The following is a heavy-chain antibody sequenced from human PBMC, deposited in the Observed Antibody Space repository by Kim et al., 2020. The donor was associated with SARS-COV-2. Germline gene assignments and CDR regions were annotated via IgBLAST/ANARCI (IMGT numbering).Heavy chain of an antibody. V-gene: IGHV3-11*06. J-gene: IGHJ6*02. Sequence: GGSLRLSCAASGFTFSDYYMSWIRQAPGKGLEWVSYISSSSSYTNYADSVKGRFTISRDNAKNSLYLQMNSLRAEDTAVYYCAREIWFGESSHSLYYYYYGMDVWGQGTTVTVSS. CDR1: GFTFSDYY. D-gene: IGHD3-10*01. CDR2: ISSSSSYT. CDR3: AREIWFGESSHSLYYYYYGMDV.